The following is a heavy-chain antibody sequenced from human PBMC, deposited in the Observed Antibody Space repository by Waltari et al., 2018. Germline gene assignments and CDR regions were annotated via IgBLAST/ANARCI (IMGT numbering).Heavy chain of an antibody. Sequence: QVQLQQWGAGLLKPSETLSLPCAVYGGSFSGYYWSWIRHPPGKGLEWNGEINQSGSTNYNPSSKSRVTISVDTSKNQFSLKLSSVTAADTAVYYCARGGDEYGDYGEYWGQGTLVTVSS. D-gene: IGHD4-17*01. J-gene: IGHJ4*02. CDR2: INQSGST. V-gene: IGHV4-34*01. CDR1: GGSFSGYY. CDR3: ARGGDEYGDYGEY.